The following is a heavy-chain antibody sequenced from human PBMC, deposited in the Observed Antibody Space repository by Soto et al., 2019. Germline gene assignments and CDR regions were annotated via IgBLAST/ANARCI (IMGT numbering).Heavy chain of an antibody. J-gene: IGHJ5*02. CDR1: GFTFSSYA. Sequence: GGSLRLSCAASGFTFSSYAMSWVRQAPGKGLEWVSVISGGGGDTYYADSVKGRFTISRDNSKNTLYLQMNSLKTEDTAVYYCTTDRPMVPGFDPWGQGTLVTVSS. CDR2: ISGGGGDT. D-gene: IGHD3-10*01. CDR3: TTDRPMVPGFDP. V-gene: IGHV3-23*01.